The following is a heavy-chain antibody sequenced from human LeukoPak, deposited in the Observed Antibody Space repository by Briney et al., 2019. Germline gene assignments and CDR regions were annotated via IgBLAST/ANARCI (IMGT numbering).Heavy chain of an antibody. J-gene: IGHJ5*02. CDR3: ARAEPVLLWFGESPGWCDP. D-gene: IGHD3-10*01. V-gene: IGHV3-21*01. CDR2: ISSSGSYI. CDR1: GFTFSTYS. Sequence: PGGSLRLSCAASGFTFSTYSMNWLRQAPGKGLEWVSSISSSGSYIYYADSVKGRFTISRDNAKSSLYLRMNSLRAEDTAVYYCARAEPVLLWFGESPGWCDPWGQGTLVTVSS.